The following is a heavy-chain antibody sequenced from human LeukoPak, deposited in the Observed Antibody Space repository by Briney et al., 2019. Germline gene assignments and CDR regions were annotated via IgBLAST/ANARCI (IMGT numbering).Heavy chain of an antibody. CDR2: ITSSSNYI. D-gene: IGHD6-13*01. CDR1: GFTFSIYS. V-gene: IGHV3-21*01. CDR3: ARARRYRSSWYHDY. J-gene: IGHJ4*02. Sequence: GGSLRLSCAASGFTFSIYSMNWVRQAPGKGLEWLSSITSSSNYIYYADSVKGRFTISRDNVQNSLYLQMNSLRDEDTAVYYCARARRYRSSWYHDYWGQGSLVTVSS.